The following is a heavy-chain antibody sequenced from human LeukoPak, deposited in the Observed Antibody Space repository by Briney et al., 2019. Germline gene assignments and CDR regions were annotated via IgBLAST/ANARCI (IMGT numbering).Heavy chain of an antibody. D-gene: IGHD6-13*01. Sequence: GASVTVSCKPSGYTLSDYYMYWVRQAPGQGLEWMGWIRGDTGDTDSPQKFQGRVTMTRDTSTNTAYMELSRLRYDDTAMYFCARVRGSSCDYWGQGTLVTVSS. V-gene: IGHV1-2*02. CDR2: IRGDTGDT. CDR3: ARVRGSSCDY. J-gene: IGHJ4*02. CDR1: GYTLSDYY.